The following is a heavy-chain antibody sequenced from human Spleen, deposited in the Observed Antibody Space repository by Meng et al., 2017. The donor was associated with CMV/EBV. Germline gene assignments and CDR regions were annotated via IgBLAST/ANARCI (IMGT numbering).Heavy chain of an antibody. Sequence: KVSCKGSGYSFTSYWIGWVRQMPGKGLEWMGIIYPGDSDIRYSPSFQGQVTISVDKSISTAYMQWSSLKASDTAMYYCARRMGRYDSEGLDVWGQGTTVTVSS. CDR3: ARRMGRYDSEGLDV. D-gene: IGHD3-22*01. V-gene: IGHV5-51*01. CDR2: IYPGDSDI. J-gene: IGHJ6*02. CDR1: GYSFTSYW.